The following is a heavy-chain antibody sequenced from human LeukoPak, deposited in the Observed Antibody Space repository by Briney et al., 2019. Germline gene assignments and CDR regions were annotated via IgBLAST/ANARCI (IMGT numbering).Heavy chain of an antibody. CDR1: GGSISSGGYY. V-gene: IGHV4-30-2*01. J-gene: IGHJ5*02. Sequence: SETLSLTCTVSGGSISSGGYYWSWIRQPPGKGLEWIGYIYHSGSTYYNPSLKSRVTISVDRSKNQFSLKLSSVTAADTAVYYCARDRLGIAAAGPTGWFDPWGQGTLVTVSS. CDR2: IYHSGST. CDR3: ARDRLGIAAAGPTGWFDP. D-gene: IGHD6-13*01.